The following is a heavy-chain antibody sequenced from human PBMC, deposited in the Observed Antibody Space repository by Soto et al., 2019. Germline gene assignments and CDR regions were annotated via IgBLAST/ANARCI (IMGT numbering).Heavy chain of an antibody. CDR3: ARDLHGAVDY. V-gene: IGHV6-1*01. D-gene: IGHD4-17*01. CDR2: TFYRSKWYN. CDR1: GDSVSRNSVA. J-gene: IGHJ4*02. Sequence: PSQTLSLTCAISGDSVSRNSVAWNWIRQPPSGGLEWLGRTFYRSKWYNDYALSVKSRITINPDTSKNQFSLHLNSVTPEDTAVYYCARDLHGAVDYWGQGTVVNVSS.